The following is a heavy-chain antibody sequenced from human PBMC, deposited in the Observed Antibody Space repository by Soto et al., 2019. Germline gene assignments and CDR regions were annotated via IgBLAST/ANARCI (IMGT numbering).Heavy chain of an antibody. CDR2: ISGDGGST. V-gene: IGHV3-64D*06. D-gene: IGHD1-26*01. CDR1: RFTFSDYT. Sequence: PGGSLRLSCSASRFTFSDYTMHWVRQAPGKGLEYVSAISGDGGSTYYADSVKDRFTISRDNSKNTLYLQMSSLRTEDTAVYFCVKADFSGYYYVPFDYWGQGNLVTVSS. J-gene: IGHJ4*02. CDR3: VKADFSGYYYVPFDY.